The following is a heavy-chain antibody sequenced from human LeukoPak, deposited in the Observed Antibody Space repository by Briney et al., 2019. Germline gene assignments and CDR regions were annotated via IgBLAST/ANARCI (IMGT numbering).Heavy chain of an antibody. D-gene: IGHD3-22*01. CDR2: IYSGGST. Sequence: PGGSLRLSCAASGFTVSSNYMSWVRQAPGKGLEWVSVIYSGGSTYYADSVKGRFTISRDNSKNTLYLQMNSLRAEDTAVYYCARAGFQWLLESHAFDIWGQGTMVTVSS. V-gene: IGHV3-53*01. CDR3: ARAGFQWLLESHAFDI. J-gene: IGHJ3*02. CDR1: GFTVSSNY.